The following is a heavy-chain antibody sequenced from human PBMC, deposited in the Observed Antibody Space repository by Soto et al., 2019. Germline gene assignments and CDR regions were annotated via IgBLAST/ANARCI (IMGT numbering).Heavy chain of an antibody. J-gene: IGHJ4*02. V-gene: IGHV4-39*01. Sequence: SETLSLTCTVSGGSISSSSYYWGWIRQPPGKGLEWIGSIYYSGSTYYNPSLKSRVTISVDTSKNQFSLKLSSVTAADTAVYYCARHLSAVTNDYWGQGTLVTVSS. CDR2: IYYSGST. CDR3: ARHLSAVTNDY. D-gene: IGHD4-17*01. CDR1: GGSISSSSYY.